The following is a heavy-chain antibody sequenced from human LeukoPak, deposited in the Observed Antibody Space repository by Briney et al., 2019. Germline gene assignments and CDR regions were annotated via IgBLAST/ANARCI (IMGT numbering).Heavy chain of an antibody. CDR1: GITLSNYA. CDR2: ISGSGGGT. CDR3: AKRGVVIRVILVGFHKEAYYFDS. V-gene: IGHV3-23*01. D-gene: IGHD3-22*01. Sequence: GGSLRLSCAVSGITLSNYAMTWVRQAPGKGLEWVAGISGSGGGTNYADSVKGRFTISRDNYKDTLYLQMNSLGAEDTAVYFCAKRGVVIRVILVGFHKEAYYFDSWGQGALVTVSS. J-gene: IGHJ4*02.